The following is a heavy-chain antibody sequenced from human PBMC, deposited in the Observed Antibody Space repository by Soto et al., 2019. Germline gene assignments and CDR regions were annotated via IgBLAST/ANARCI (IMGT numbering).Heavy chain of an antibody. CDR1: GGSSSNYY. CDR2: IHYSGNT. Sequence: PSETLSLTCTVSGGSSSNYYWSWIRQPPGKGLEWIGYIHYSGNTKYNPSLKSRVTISADTSKDQFSLKLTSVTAADTAVYYCARGHYDFWSGYFATIDYWGQGTLVTVSS. J-gene: IGHJ4*02. D-gene: IGHD3-3*01. CDR3: ARGHYDFWSGYFATIDY. V-gene: IGHV4-59*08.